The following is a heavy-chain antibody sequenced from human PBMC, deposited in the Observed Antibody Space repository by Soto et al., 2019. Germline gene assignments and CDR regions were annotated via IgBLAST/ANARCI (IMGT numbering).Heavy chain of an antibody. J-gene: IGHJ3*02. D-gene: IGHD3-22*01. CDR1: GYIFTSYY. CDR3: AAWGLYYYDSSGPDAFDI. Sequence: GASVKVSCKASGYIFTSYYIHWVRQAPGQGLEWMGWINPFDGSRMFAQSFQGRVTITRDMSTSTAYMELSSLRSEDTAVYYCAAWGLYYYDSSGPDAFDIWGQGTMVTVSS. V-gene: IGHV1-46*01. CDR2: INPFDGSR.